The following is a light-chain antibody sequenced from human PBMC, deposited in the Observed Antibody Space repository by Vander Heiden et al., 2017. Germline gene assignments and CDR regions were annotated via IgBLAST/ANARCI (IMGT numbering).Light chain of an antibody. Sequence: DTVVTQSPLSLPVTPGEPASISCRSSQSPLHSNGYNYVDWYLQKPGQSPQLLIYLGSHRASGVPDRFSGSGSGTDFTLRINSVEAGDVGVYYCMQVLQTPVTFGGGTKVELK. V-gene: IGKV2-28*01. J-gene: IGKJ4*01. CDR3: MQVLQTPVT. CDR1: QSPLHSNGYNY. CDR2: LGS.